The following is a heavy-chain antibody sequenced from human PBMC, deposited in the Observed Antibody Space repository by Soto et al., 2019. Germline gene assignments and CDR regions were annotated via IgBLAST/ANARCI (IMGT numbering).Heavy chain of an antibody. J-gene: IGHJ2*01. V-gene: IGHV4-31*03. CDR3: ARSSQEMTYYYDSSGYYYYWYFDR. Sequence: TLSLTCTFSVVSISSGGYYCNWIRQHPWKGLEWIGYIDYSGSTYYNPSLKSRVTISVDTSKNQFSLKLSSVTAADTAVYYCARSSQEMTYYYDSSGYYYYWYFDRWRRGTPVTVS. CDR2: IDYSGST. D-gene: IGHD3-22*01. CDR1: VVSISSGGYY.